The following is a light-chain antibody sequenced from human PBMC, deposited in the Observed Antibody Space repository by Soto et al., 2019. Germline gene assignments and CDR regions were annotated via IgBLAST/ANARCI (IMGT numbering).Light chain of an antibody. CDR1: VSNIGANYD. V-gene: IGLV1-40*01. Sequence: QSVLTQPPSVSGAPRQRVTISCTGSVSNIGANYDVHWYQHLPGTAPKLLIYGNTNRPSGVPDRFSGSKSGTSASLAITGLQAGDEADYYCQSYDGSLPGFYVFGTGTKLTVL. J-gene: IGLJ1*01. CDR3: QSYDGSLPGFYV. CDR2: GNT.